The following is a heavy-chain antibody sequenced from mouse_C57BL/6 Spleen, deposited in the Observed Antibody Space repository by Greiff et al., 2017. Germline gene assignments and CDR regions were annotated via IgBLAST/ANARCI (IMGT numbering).Heavy chain of an antibody. D-gene: IGHD1-1*02. J-gene: IGHJ1*03. Sequence: EVQVVESGGGLVKPGGSLKLSCAASGFTFSSYAMSWVRQTPEKRLGWVATISDGGSYTYYPDNVKGRFTISRDNAENNLYLQMSHLKSEDTAMYYGARDNGYWYFDVWGTGTTVTVSS. CDR2: ISDGGSYT. V-gene: IGHV5-4*01. CDR3: ARDNGYWYFDV. CDR1: GFTFSSYA.